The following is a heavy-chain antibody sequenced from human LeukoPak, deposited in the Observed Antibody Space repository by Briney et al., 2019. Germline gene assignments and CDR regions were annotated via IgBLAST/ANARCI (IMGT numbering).Heavy chain of an antibody. V-gene: IGHV3-23*01. CDR1: GFTFNSYA. D-gene: IGHD5-24*01. CDR3: ATSKRDGYNYFDY. J-gene: IGHJ4*02. Sequence: GGSLRLSCAASGFTFNSYAMSWVRQAPGKGLEWDSAISDGGVSTYYADSVKGRFTISRDNSKSTLYLQMNSLRAEDTAIYYCATSKRDGYNYFDYWGQGTLVTVSS. CDR2: ISDGGVST.